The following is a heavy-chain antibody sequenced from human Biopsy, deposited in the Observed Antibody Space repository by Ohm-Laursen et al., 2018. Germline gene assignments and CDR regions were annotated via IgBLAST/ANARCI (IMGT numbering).Heavy chain of an antibody. CDR3: ARHSPPGLEVSWNDVFDI. CDR1: GYTFRSYG. CDR2: ISGQRNKT. D-gene: IGHD5/OR15-5a*01. V-gene: IGHV1-18*01. J-gene: IGHJ3*02. Sequence: ASVKVSCKASGYTFRSYGISWVRQAPGQGLEWLGWISGQRNKTRYGQKVQGRVMMTKDTSTTTAHLELRSLRSDGTAVYYCARHSPPGLEVSWNDVFDIWGQGTVVTVS.